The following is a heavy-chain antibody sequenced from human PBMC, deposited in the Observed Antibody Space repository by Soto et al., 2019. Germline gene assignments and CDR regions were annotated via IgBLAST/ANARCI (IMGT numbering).Heavy chain of an antibody. CDR1: GYTFTGYY. CDR2: INPNSGGT. D-gene: IGHD2-2*01. J-gene: IGHJ4*02. V-gene: IGHV1-2*04. CDR3: AREGNCSSTSCSFDY. Sequence: ASVKVSCKASGYTFTGYYMHWVRQAPGQGHEWMGWINPNSGGTNYAQKFQGWVTMTRDTSISTAYMELSRLRSDDTAVYYCAREGNCSSTSCSFDYWGQGTLVTVSS.